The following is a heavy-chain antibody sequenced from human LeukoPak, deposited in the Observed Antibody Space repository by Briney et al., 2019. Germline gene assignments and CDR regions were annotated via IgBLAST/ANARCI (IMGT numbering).Heavy chain of an antibody. CDR2: IKQDGGVK. CDR1: RFSFGNYW. Sequence: GGSLRLSCEGSRFSFGNYWMNWVRLAPGKGLEWVANIKQDGGVKHYMDSVKGRFTISRDNAKNSLYLQMDSLRADDTAVYYCARDSEHYDSGAYYDALDMWGQGTLVTVSS. D-gene: IGHD3-22*01. V-gene: IGHV3-7*01. CDR3: ARDSEHYDSGAYYDALDM. J-gene: IGHJ3*02.